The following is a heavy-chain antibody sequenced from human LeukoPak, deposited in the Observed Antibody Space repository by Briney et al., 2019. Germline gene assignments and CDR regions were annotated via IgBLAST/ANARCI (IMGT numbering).Heavy chain of an antibody. V-gene: IGHV1-18*01. CDR2: ISTYKGNT. Sequence: ASVKVSCKASGYAFNSYGISWVRQAPGQGLEWMGWISTYKGNTNYAQRLQGRVTMTRDTSTNTAYMELRSLRADDTAVYYCARDPRIEAAGPEYFQHWGQGTLVTVSS. J-gene: IGHJ1*01. D-gene: IGHD6-13*01. CDR1: GYAFNSYG. CDR3: ARDPRIEAAGPEYFQH.